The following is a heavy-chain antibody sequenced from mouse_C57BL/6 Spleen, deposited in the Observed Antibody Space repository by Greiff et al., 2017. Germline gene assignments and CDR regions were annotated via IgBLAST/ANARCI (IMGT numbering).Heavy chain of an antibody. CDR3: ARGGSYYDYRYAMDY. J-gene: IGHJ4*01. V-gene: IGHV1-63*01. CDR1: GYTFTNYW. Sequence: VQLQQSGAELVRPGTSVKMSCKASGYTFTNYWIGWAKQRPGNGLEWIGDIYPGGGYTNYNEKFKGKATLTADKSSSTAYMQFSSLTSEDSAIYYCARGGSYYDYRYAMDYWGQGTSVTVSS. CDR2: IYPGGGYT. D-gene: IGHD2-4*01.